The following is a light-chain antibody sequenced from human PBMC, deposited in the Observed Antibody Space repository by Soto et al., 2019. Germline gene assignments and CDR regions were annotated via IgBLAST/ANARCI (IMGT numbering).Light chain of an antibody. CDR1: QSVTWY. V-gene: IGKV3-11*01. J-gene: IGKJ4*01. CDR3: QQRTNWLT. CDR2: DAT. Sequence: EIVLTQSPATLSLSPGERATLSCRASQSVTWYLAWYQQKPGQAPRLLIYDATNRAPGIPARFSGSGSGTDFTLTISSLEPEDFAVYYCQQRTNWLTFGGGTRVEI.